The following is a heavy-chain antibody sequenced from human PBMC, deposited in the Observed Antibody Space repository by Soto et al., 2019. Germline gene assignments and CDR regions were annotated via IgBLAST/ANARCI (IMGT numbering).Heavy chain of an antibody. D-gene: IGHD2-15*01. CDR1: GGSISSGGYS. J-gene: IGHJ4*02. CDR3: ARGGCSGCSCYAYSVDY. Sequence: QLQLQESGSGLVKPSQTLSLTCAVSGGSISSGGYSWSWIRQPPGKGLEWIGYIYHSGSTYYNPSLKSRVTISVDRSKNQFSLKLSSVTAADTAVYYCARGGCSGCSCYAYSVDYWGQGTLVTVSS. V-gene: IGHV4-30-2*01. CDR2: IYHSGST.